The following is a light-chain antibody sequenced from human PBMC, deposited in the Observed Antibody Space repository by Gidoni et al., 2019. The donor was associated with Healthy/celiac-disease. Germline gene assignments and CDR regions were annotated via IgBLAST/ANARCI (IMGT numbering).Light chain of an antibody. CDR2: GAS. J-gene: IGKJ1*01. CDR1: Q. Sequence: EKVMTQSPATLSVSPGERATLSCRASQQNPGQAPRLLIFGASTTSTGIPARFSGSGSGTEFTLTISSLHSEDFVVYCYQQYNNWPPGGTFGQGTKVEIK. CDR3: QQYNNWPPGGT. V-gene: IGKV3-15*01.